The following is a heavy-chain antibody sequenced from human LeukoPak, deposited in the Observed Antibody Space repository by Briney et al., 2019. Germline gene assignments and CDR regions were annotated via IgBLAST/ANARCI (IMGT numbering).Heavy chain of an antibody. J-gene: IGHJ4*02. CDR3: AKDRAYYSDSSGYYLVRAYDY. Sequence: GRSLRLSCTASGFTFRSYAMPWVRQAPGKGLEWVAIISYDGSTKHYADSVKGRFTISRDNSKNTLYLQMNSLRAEDTAVYYCAKDRAYYSDSSGYYLVRAYDYWGQGTLVTVSS. CDR2: ISYDGSTK. V-gene: IGHV3-30*04. CDR1: GFTFRSYA. D-gene: IGHD3-22*01.